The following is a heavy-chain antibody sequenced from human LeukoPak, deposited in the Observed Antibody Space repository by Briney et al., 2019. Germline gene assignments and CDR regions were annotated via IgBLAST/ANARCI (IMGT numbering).Heavy chain of an antibody. D-gene: IGHD6-6*01. CDR3: ARTLIAARGYGNYMDV. V-gene: IGHV1-18*01. Sequence: RASVKVSCKASGYTFTSYGISWVRQAPGQGLEWMGWISAYNGNTNYAQKLQGRVTMTTDTSTSTAYMELRGLRSDDTAVYYCARTLIAARGYGNYMDVWGKGTTVTVSS. CDR1: GYTFTSYG. J-gene: IGHJ6*03. CDR2: ISAYNGNT.